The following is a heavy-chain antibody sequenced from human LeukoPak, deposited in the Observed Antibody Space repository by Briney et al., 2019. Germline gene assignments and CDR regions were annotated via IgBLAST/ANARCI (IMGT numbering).Heavy chain of an antibody. J-gene: IGHJ3*02. Sequence: PSETLSLTCTVSGGSISSYYWSWLRQPPGKGLEYIGYTHYSGSTNHNPSLKSRVTISLDTSGNQFSLKLSSVTAADTAVHYCASGYCGGACQLGGVDMWGQGTMVTVSS. D-gene: IGHD2-21*02. CDR1: GGSISSYY. V-gene: IGHV4-59*01. CDR2: THYSGST. CDR3: ASGYCGGACQLGGVDM.